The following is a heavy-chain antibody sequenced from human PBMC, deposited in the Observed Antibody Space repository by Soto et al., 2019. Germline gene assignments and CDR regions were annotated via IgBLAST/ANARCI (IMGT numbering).Heavy chain of an antibody. J-gene: IGHJ4*02. CDR1: GYTFTSYG. CDR2: ISAYNGNT. Sequence: ASVKVSCKASGYTFTSYGISWVRQAPGQGLEWMGWISAYNGNTNYAQKLQGRVTMSTDTSTSTAYMGLRSLRSDDTAVYYCASDCSSTSCYADYWGQGTLVTVSS. V-gene: IGHV1-18*01. CDR3: ASDCSSTSCYADY. D-gene: IGHD2-2*01.